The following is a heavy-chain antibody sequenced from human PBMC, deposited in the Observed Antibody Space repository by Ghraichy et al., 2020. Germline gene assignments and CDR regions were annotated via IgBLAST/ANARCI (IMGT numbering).Heavy chain of an antibody. D-gene: IGHD1-26*01. Sequence: GGSLRLSCAASGFTFSSFWMHWVRQAPGKGLVWVSRINSDGSSTSYADSVKGRFTISRDNAKNTLYLQMNSLRAEDTAVYYCARDRGRSGIFGYSDYWGQGTLVTVSS. V-gene: IGHV3-74*01. J-gene: IGHJ4*02. CDR2: INSDGSST. CDR3: ARDRGRSGIFGYSDY. CDR1: GFTFSSFW.